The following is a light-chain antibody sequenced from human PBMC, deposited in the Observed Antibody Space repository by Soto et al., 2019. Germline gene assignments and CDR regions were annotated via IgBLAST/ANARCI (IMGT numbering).Light chain of an antibody. V-gene: IGLV1-44*01. CDR2: TTN. Sequence: QSVLTQPPSASGTPGQRVIISCSGSSANIGRNNVNWYQQVPGTAPKLLIYTTNQRPSGVPDRFSGSKSVTSASLAISGLQSEDEADYYCATWDDSLNGWVFGGGTKVTVL. J-gene: IGLJ3*02. CDR3: ATWDDSLNGWV. CDR1: SANIGRNN.